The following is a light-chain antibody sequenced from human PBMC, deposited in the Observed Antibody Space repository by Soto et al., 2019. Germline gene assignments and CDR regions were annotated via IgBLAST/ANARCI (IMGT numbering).Light chain of an antibody. V-gene: IGKV3-11*01. CDR2: DTF. Sequence: ESVLTQSPATLSLSPGERATLSCRASPSVSNSLAWYQHKPGQAPRLLIYDTFNRATGVPTRFSGSGSGTDFTLTISSLEPEDFAVYYCQQRNQWPPVTFGGGTRVEIK. CDR1: PSVSNS. CDR3: QQRNQWPPVT. J-gene: IGKJ4*01.